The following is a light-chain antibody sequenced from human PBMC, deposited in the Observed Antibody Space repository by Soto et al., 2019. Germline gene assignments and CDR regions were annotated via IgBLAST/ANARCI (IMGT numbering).Light chain of an antibody. J-gene: IGKJ4*01. CDR2: GAS. CDR1: QSIRIK. CDR3: QQYDNWPPT. V-gene: IGKV3-15*01. Sequence: MTGCPATVSVSPGEIATLSFRAIQSIRIKLAWYQQRPGQSPRLLIYGASTRATGVPASFRGSGSGTEFTLTINGLQSEDFALYCCQQYDNWPPTFGGGTKVDIK.